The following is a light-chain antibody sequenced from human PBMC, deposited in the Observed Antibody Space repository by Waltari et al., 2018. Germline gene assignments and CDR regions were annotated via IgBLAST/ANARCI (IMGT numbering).Light chain of an antibody. CDR1: NSNIGNNY. V-gene: IGLV1-47*01. J-gene: IGLJ2*01. CDR2: RNF. Sequence: QSVLTQPPSASGTPGQRVTISCSGTNSNIGNNYVFWYQQLPSAAPKLLIYRNFQRPSGVPDRFSASKSGTSASLVISGLRAEDEAVYYCAAWDDNLSGLFGGGTKLTVL. CDR3: AAWDDNLSGL.